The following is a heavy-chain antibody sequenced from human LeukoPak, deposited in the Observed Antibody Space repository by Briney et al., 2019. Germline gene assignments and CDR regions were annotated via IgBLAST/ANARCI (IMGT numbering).Heavy chain of an antibody. D-gene: IGHD3-22*01. CDR3: ASFYDSSGRDY. CDR2: ISPIGSPI. J-gene: IGHJ4*02. V-gene: IGHV3-48*04. CDR1: GFPFSNAW. Sequence: GGSLRLSCAASGFPFSNAWMNWVRQAPGEGLEWVSYISPIGSPIYYADSVKGRFTISRDNAKNSLYLQMNSLRAEDTAVYYCASFYDSSGRDYWGQGTLVTVSS.